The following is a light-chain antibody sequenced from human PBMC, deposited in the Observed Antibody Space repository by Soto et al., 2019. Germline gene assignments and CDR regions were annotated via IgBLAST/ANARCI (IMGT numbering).Light chain of an antibody. Sequence: PGERATLSCRASQTVGGNYLAWYQQKPGQAPRLLISDASRRATGIPDRFSGSGSGTDFTLTISRLEPEDFAVYYCHQSAHSPLTFGGGTKVEIK. J-gene: IGKJ4*01. CDR3: HQSAHSPLT. CDR2: DAS. CDR1: QTVGGNY. V-gene: IGKV3-20*01.